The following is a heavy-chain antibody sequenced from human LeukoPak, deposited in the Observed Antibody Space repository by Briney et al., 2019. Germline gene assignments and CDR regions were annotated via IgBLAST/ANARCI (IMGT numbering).Heavy chain of an antibody. Sequence: SETLSPTCAVSGGSISSSNWWSWVRQPPGKGLEWIGETYHSGSTNYNPSLKSRVTISVDKSKNQFSLKLSSVTAADTAVYYCARDYSSGWSYFDYWGQGTLVTVSS. V-gene: IGHV4-4*02. D-gene: IGHD6-19*01. CDR1: GGSISSSNW. CDR2: TYHSGST. CDR3: ARDYSSGWSYFDY. J-gene: IGHJ4*02.